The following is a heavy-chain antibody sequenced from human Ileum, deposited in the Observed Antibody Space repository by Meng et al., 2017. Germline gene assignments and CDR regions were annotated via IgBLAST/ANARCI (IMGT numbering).Heavy chain of an antibody. D-gene: IGHD3-22*01. J-gene: IGHJ4*02. CDR2: INAGNGDT. Sequence: QVQLVPSGAEVKKPGASVQGSCKASGYTFSNYAMNWVRQAPGQRLEWMGWINAGNGDTKYSQKFQGRVTITRDTSASTGYMELSSLRSEDTAVYYCARFSSGYFFGYWGQGTLVTVSS. V-gene: IGHV1-3*01. CDR3: ARFSSGYFFGY. CDR1: GYTFSNYA.